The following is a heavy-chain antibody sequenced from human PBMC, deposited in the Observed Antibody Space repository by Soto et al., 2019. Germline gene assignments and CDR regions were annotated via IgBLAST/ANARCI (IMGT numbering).Heavy chain of an antibody. V-gene: IGHV4-34*01. J-gene: IGHJ4*02. CDR3: ARLRGDIVATIVDY. D-gene: IGHD5-12*01. CDR1: GGSFSGYY. CDR2: INHSGST. Sequence: PSETLSLTCAVYGGSFSGYYWSWIRQPPGKGLEWIGEINHSGSTNYNPSLKSRVTISVDTSKNQFSLKLSSVTAADTAVYYCARLRGDIVATIVDYWGQGTLVTVSS.